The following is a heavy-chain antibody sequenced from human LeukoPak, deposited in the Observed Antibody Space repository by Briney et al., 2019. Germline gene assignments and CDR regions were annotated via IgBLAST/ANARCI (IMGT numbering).Heavy chain of an antibody. D-gene: IGHD3-22*01. Sequence: GASVKVSCKASGYTFIGYYMHWVRQAPGQGLEWMGWINPNSGGTNYAQKFQGRVTMTRDTSISTAYMELSRLRSDDTAVYYCAIRWYYYDSSGYRWFDPWGQGTLVTVSS. CDR2: INPNSGGT. V-gene: IGHV1-2*02. J-gene: IGHJ5*02. CDR3: AIRWYYYDSSGYRWFDP. CDR1: GYTFIGYY.